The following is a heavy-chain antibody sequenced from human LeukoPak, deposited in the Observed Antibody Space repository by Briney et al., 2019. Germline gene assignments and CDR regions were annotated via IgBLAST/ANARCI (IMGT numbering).Heavy chain of an antibody. Sequence: SETLSLTCTVSGGSIRSYYWSWIRQPPGKGLEWIGYIYHSGSTKYNPSLESRVTMSLDTSKNQISLRLSSVTAADTAVYYCAKGDSSRWYFFDSWGRGTLVTVSS. CDR3: AKGDSSRWYFFDS. V-gene: IGHV4-59*12. D-gene: IGHD6-13*01. CDR1: GGSIRSYY. J-gene: IGHJ4*02. CDR2: IYHSGST.